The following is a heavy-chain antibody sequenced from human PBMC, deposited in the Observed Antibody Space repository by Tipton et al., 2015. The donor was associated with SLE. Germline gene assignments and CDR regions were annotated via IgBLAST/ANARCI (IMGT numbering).Heavy chain of an antibody. D-gene: IGHD6-19*01. J-gene: IGHJ4*02. CDR2: IYTSGST. Sequence: TLSLTCTVSGGSISSHYWSWIRQPPGKGLEWIGHIYTSGSTNYNPSLKSRVTISVDTSKNQFSLKLSSVTAADTAVYYCARRALAVAGFDYWGQGTLVTVSS. CDR3: ARRALAVAGFDY. CDR1: GGSISSHY. V-gene: IGHV4-4*08.